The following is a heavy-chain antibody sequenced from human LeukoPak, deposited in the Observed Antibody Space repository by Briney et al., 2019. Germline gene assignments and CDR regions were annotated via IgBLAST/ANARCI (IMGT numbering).Heavy chain of an antibody. CDR2: INHSGST. D-gene: IGHD2-8*01. CDR3: ARLRYCTNGVYP. Sequence: PSETLSLTCAVYGGSFSGYYWSWIRQPPGKGLEWIGEINHSGSTNYNPSLKSRVTISVDTSKNQFSLKLSSVTAADTAVYYCARLRYCTNGVYPWGQGTLVTVSS. CDR1: GGSFSGYY. V-gene: IGHV4-34*01. J-gene: IGHJ5*02.